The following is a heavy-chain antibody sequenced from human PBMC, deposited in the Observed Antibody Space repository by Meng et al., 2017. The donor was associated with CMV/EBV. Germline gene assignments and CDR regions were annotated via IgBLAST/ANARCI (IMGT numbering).Heavy chain of an antibody. J-gene: IGHJ4*02. V-gene: IGHV1-2*02. D-gene: IGHD7-27*01. CDR1: GYTFTAHY. Sequence: ASVQVSCKASGYTFTAHYFHWVRQAPGQGLEWMGWIHPHRGDTNYEQQFQGRVTLTRDTSINTGYMELTRITTDDTAVYYCARDNNWGSDYWGQGTLVTVSS. CDR3: ARDNNWGSDY. CDR2: IHPHRGDT.